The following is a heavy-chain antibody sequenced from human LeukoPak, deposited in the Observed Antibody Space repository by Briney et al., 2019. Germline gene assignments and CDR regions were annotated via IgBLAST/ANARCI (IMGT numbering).Heavy chain of an antibody. Sequence: SQTLSLTCTVSGGSISSGGYYWSWIRQHPGKGLEWIGEINHSANTNYNPSLKTRVTISVDTSKNQFSLKLSSVTAADTAVYYCARGLLGSFAFDIWGQGTTVTVSS. D-gene: IGHD1-26*01. CDR2: INHSANT. CDR3: ARGLLGSFAFDI. CDR1: GGSISSGGYY. J-gene: IGHJ3*02. V-gene: IGHV4-31*03.